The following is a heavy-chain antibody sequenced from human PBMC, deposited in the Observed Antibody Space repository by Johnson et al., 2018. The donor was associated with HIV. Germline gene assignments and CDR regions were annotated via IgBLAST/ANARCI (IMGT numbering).Heavy chain of an antibody. Sequence: QMQLVESGGGVVQPGRSLRLSCTASGFTFSTYGMHWVRQAPGNGLEWVALIWYDGSDKYYADSVKGRFTISRDNSKNMLYLQMNSLRAEDTAVYYCAKDKRQTAIPQRAFDICGQGTMVTVSS. CDR3: AKDKRQTAIPQRAFDI. J-gene: IGHJ3*02. CDR2: IWYDGSDK. D-gene: IGHD6-25*01. CDR1: GFTFSTYG. V-gene: IGHV3-33*03.